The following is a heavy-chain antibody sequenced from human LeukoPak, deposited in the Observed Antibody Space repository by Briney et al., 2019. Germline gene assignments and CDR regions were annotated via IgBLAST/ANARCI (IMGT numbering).Heavy chain of an antibody. Sequence: GGSLRLSCAASGFTFSDYYMSWIRQAPGKGLEWVSYISSSGSTIYYADSVKGRFTISRDNAKNSLYLQMNSLRAEDTAVYYCARDLFMVTAPNWFDPWGQGTLVTVSS. V-gene: IGHV3-11*01. CDR2: ISSSGSTI. D-gene: IGHD2-21*02. J-gene: IGHJ5*02. CDR1: GFTFSDYY. CDR3: ARDLFMVTAPNWFDP.